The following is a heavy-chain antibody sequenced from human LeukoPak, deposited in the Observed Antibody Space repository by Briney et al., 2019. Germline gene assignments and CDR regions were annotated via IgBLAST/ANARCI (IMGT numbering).Heavy chain of an antibody. CDR3: ARRSSGYYYLYYYYYGMDV. J-gene: IGHJ6*02. Sequence: ASVKVSCKASGYTFTGYYMHWVRQAPGQGLEWMGWMNPNSGNTGYAQKFQGRVTMTRNTSISTAYMELSSLRSEDTAVYYCARRSSGYYYLYYYYYGMDVWGQGTTVTVSS. CDR2: MNPNSGNT. D-gene: IGHD3-22*01. CDR1: GYTFTGYY. V-gene: IGHV1-8*02.